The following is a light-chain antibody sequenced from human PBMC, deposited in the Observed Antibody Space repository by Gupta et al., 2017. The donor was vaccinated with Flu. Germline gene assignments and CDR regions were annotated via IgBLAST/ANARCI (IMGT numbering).Light chain of an antibody. CDR1: SSDIGAYNY. V-gene: IGLV2-14*01. J-gene: IGLJ1*01. CDR3: SSHASSRTFV. Sequence: QSALTQPASVSGSPGQSISISCTGTSSDIGAYNYVSWYQQHPGKAPKLMIYEVNNRPSGVSSRFSASKSGSTASLTISGLQADDEADYYCSSHASSRTFVFGTGTKVTIL. CDR2: EVN.